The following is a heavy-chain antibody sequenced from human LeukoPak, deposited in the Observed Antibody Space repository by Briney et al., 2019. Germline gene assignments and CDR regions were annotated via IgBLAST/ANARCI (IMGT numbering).Heavy chain of an antibody. J-gene: IGHJ4*02. Sequence: ASVKVSCKASGYTFTGYYMHWVRQAPGQGLEWMGWINPNSGGTNYAQKFQGRVTMTRDTSISTTYMELSRLRSDDTAAYYCARDQYYYGSGSYYNWGQGTLVTVSS. CDR3: ARDQYYYGSGSYYN. CDR1: GYTFTGYY. CDR2: INPNSGGT. V-gene: IGHV1-2*02. D-gene: IGHD3-10*01.